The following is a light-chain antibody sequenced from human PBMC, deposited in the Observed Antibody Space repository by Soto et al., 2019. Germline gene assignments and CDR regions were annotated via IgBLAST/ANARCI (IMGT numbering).Light chain of an antibody. CDR3: QTWGTGKGV. V-gene: IGLV4-69*01. CDR2: LNSDGSH. J-gene: IGLJ3*02. CDR1: SGHSSYA. Sequence: QPVLTQSPSASASLGASVKLTCTLSSGHSSYAIAWHQQQPEKGPRYLMKLNSDGSHSKGDGIPDRFSGSSSGAERYLTISSLQSEDEADYYGQTWGTGKGVFGGGTKVTVL.